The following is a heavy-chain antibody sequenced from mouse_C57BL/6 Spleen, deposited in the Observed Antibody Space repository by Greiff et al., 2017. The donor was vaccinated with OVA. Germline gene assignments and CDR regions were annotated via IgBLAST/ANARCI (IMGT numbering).Heavy chain of an antibody. CDR3: ARYYGSSVDY. Sequence: VQLQQPGAELVKPGASVKLSCKGSGYTFTSYWMQWVKQRPGQGLEWIGEIDPSDSYTNYNQKFKGKATLTVDTSSSTAYMQLSSLTSEDSAVYYCARYYGSSVDYWGQGTTLTVSS. CDR2: IDPSDSYT. CDR1: GYTFTSYW. J-gene: IGHJ2*01. V-gene: IGHV1-50*01. D-gene: IGHD1-1*01.